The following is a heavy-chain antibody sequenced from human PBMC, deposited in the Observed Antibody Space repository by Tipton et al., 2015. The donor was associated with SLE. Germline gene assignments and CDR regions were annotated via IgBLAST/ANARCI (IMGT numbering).Heavy chain of an antibody. V-gene: IGHV3-7*03. D-gene: IGHD4-17*01. CDR3: ARGSDGEYVRYFDV. Sequence: SLRLSCAASGFTFSSYWMSWVRQAPGKGLEWVANTKQDGSEKYYVDSVKGRFIISRDNAKSSLYLQMNSLTAADTAVYYCARGSDGEYVRYFDVWGPGTLVTVSS. J-gene: IGHJ2*01. CDR2: TKQDGSEK. CDR1: GFTFSSYW.